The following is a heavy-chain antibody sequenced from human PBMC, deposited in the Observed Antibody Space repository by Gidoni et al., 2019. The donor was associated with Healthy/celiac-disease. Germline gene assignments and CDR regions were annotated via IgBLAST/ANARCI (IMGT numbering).Heavy chain of an antibody. J-gene: IGHJ5*02. D-gene: IGHD3-3*01. CDR2: INHSGST. CDR1: GGSFSGYY. CDR3: ARFPAYYDFWSGKYLPYGWFDP. Sequence: QVQLQQWGAGLLKPSETLSLTCAVYGGSFSGYYWSWTRQPPGKGLEWIGEINHSGSTNYNPSLKSRVTISVDTSKNQFSLKLSSVTAADTAVYYCARFPAYYDFWSGKYLPYGWFDPWGQGTLVTVSS. V-gene: IGHV4-34*01.